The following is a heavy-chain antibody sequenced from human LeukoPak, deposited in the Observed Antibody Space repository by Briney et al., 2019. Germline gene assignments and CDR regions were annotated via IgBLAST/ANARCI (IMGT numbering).Heavy chain of an antibody. J-gene: IGHJ4*02. V-gene: IGHV1-18*01. CDR2: ISTYNGNR. CDR1: GYTFTSYG. CDR3: TRDNHGVMGALDY. Sequence: ASVKVSCKASGYTFTSYGISWVRQAPGQGLEWLGWISTYNGNRKFAQKFQGRVTLTTDTSTRTAYMELRSLRSDDTAIYYCTRDNHGVMGALDYWGQGTLVTVSS. D-gene: IGHD1-26*01.